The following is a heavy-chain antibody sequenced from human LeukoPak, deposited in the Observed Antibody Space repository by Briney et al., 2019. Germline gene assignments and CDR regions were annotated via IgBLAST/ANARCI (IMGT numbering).Heavy chain of an antibody. CDR1: GVSINNGRYY. CDR3: ARRGIAADAHFNF. J-gene: IGHJ4*02. CDR2: IFYTGSA. V-gene: IGHV4-39*01. D-gene: IGHD6-25*01. Sequence: SETLSLSCTVSGVSINNGRYYWGWIRQPPGRRLEWIGSIFYTGSAHYHPSFEIRVVITIDTANNQFSLRLPSVTAADTAVYFCARRGIAADAHFNFWGQGRLDTVSS.